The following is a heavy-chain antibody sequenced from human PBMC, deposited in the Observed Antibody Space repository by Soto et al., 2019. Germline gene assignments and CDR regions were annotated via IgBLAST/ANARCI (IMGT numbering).Heavy chain of an antibody. CDR3: TTDSADIAGATATYGMDV. V-gene: IGHV3-15*01. J-gene: IGHJ6*02. Sequence: GGSLRLSCAASGFTFSNAWMSWVRQAPGKGLEWVGRIKSITDGGTTGYTAPVKGRFTISRDDSKNTLYLEMNSLKTEDTALYYCTTDSADIAGATATYGMDVWGQGTPVTVSS. D-gene: IGHD2-15*01. CDR1: GFTFSNAW. CDR2: IKSITDGGTT.